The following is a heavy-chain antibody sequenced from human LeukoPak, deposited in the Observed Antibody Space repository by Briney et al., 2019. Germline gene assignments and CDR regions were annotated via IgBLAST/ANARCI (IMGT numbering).Heavy chain of an antibody. J-gene: IGHJ4*02. Sequence: SETLSLTCTVSGGSVSSYYWSWIRQPPGKGLEWIGYIYYSGSTDYNPSLKSRVTISVDTSKNQFSLKLSSVTAADTAVYYCVRGYYDSSGYPYYFDYWSQGTLVTVSS. CDR1: GGSVSSYY. CDR2: IYYSGST. CDR3: VRGYYDSSGYPYYFDY. D-gene: IGHD3-22*01. V-gene: IGHV4-59*08.